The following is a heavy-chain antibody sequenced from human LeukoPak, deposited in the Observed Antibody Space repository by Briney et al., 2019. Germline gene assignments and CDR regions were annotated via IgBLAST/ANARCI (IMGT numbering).Heavy chain of an antibody. CDR1: GGSITTGSYY. CDR3: ARRDKYQLLNFDY. J-gene: IGHJ4*02. CDR2: IYTTGST. Sequence: PSETLSLTCTVSGGSITTGSYYWIWIRQPAGKGLEWIGRIYTTGSTDYNPSLKSRVTMSVDTSKNQFSLKLSSVTAADTAVYYCARRDKYQLLNFDYWGQGTLVTVSS. D-gene: IGHD2-2*01. V-gene: IGHV4-61*02.